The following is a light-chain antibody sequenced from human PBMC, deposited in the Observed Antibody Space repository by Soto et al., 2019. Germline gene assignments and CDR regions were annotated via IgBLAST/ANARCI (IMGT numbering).Light chain of an antibody. CDR3: QQRSNWPPLT. J-gene: IGKJ4*01. CDR2: DAS. CDR1: QSVSSY. Sequence: EIVLTQSPATLSLSPGERATLSCRASQSVSSYLVWYQQKPGQAPRLLIYDASNRATGIPARFRGSGSGTDFTLTISSLEPEDYAVYYCQQRSNWPPLTFGGGTTVEIK. V-gene: IGKV3-11*01.